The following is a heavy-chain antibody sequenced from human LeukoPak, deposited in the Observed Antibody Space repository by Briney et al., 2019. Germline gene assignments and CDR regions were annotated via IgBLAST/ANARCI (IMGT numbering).Heavy chain of an antibody. J-gene: IGHJ6*02. Sequence: GGSLRLSCAASGFTVSSNYMSWVRQAPGKGLEWVSVIYSGGSTYYADSVKGRFTISRDNSKNTLYLQMNSLRAEDTAVYYCARVSVGDFWSGYFRAYHYGMDVWGQGTTVTVSS. CDR1: GFTVSSNY. V-gene: IGHV3-66*01. CDR3: ARVSVGDFWSGYFRAYHYGMDV. CDR2: IYSGGST. D-gene: IGHD3-3*01.